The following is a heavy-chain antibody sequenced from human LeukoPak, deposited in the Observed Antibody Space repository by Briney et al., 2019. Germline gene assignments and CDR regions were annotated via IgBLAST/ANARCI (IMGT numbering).Heavy chain of an antibody. Sequence: ASVKVSCKASGGTFSSCAISWVRQAPGQGLEWMGWISAYNGNTNYAQKLQGRVTMTTDTSTSTAYMELRSLRSDDTAVYYCAGVLDRGMVRGVIHWFDPWGQGTLVTVSS. D-gene: IGHD3-10*01. V-gene: IGHV1-18*01. J-gene: IGHJ5*02. CDR3: AGVLDRGMVRGVIHWFDP. CDR1: GGTFSSCA. CDR2: ISAYNGNT.